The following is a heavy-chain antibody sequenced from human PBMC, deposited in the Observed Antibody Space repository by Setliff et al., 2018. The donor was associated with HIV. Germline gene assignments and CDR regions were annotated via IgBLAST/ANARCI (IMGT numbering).Heavy chain of an antibody. D-gene: IGHD2-2*02. J-gene: IGHJ4*02. CDR2: IKSKTDGGTT. CDR3: AKASVTSIQYFDY. Sequence: PGGSLRLSCAASGFTFSNAWMNWVRQAPGKGLEWVGRIKSKTDGGTTDYAAPVKGRFTISRDDSQNTLSLQMNSLRAEDTAVYYCAKASVTSIQYFDYWGQGTLVTVSS. CDR1: GFTFSNAW. V-gene: IGHV3-15*07.